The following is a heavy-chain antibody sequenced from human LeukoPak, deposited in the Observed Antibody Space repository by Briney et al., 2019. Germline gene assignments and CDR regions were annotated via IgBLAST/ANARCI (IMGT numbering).Heavy chain of an antibody. J-gene: IGHJ4*02. D-gene: IGHD3-9*01. CDR3: ARYYDILTGALDY. V-gene: IGHV1-8*01. CDR2: MNPNSGNT. CDR1: GYTFTSYD. Sequence: ASVKVSRKASGYTFTSYDINWVRQATGQGLEWMGWMNPNSGNTGYAQKFQGRVTMTRNTSISTAYMELSSLRSEDTAVYYCARYYDILTGALDYWGQGTLVTVSS.